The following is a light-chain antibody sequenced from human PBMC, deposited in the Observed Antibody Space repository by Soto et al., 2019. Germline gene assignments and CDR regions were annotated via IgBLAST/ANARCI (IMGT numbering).Light chain of an antibody. CDR2: DVS. CDR3: SSYTTSSTLV. Sequence: QSVLTQPASVSGSPGQSITISCTGTSSDVGSYDYVSWYQQHPGKAPKLMIYDVSHRPSGVSDRFSGSKSGNTASLTISGLQAEDEADYYCSSYTTSSTLVFGGGTQLTVL. J-gene: IGLJ2*01. V-gene: IGLV2-14*01. CDR1: SSDVGSYDY.